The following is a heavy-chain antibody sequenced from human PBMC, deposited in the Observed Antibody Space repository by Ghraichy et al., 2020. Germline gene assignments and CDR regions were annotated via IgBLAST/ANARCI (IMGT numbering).Heavy chain of an antibody. J-gene: IGHJ3*02. CDR2: INHSGST. D-gene: IGHD6-13*01. CDR1: GGSFSGYY. Sequence: SETLSLTCAVYGGSFSGYYWSWIRQPPGKGLEWIGEINHSGSTNYNPSLKSRVTISVDTSKNQFSLKLSPVTAADTAVYYCARANQQLVLGKDAFDIWGQGTMVTVSS. V-gene: IGHV4-34*01. CDR3: ARANQQLVLGKDAFDI.